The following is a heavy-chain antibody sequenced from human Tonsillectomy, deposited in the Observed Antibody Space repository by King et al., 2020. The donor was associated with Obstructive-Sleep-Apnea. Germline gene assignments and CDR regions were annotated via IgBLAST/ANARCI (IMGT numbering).Heavy chain of an antibody. D-gene: IGHD5-18*01. Sequence: VQLVESGGGLVQPGGSLRLSGAASGFTFSSYSLNWVRQAPGKGLEWGSYIISRMDAIYYADSVKGRFTISRDNAKNSLVLQMNSLRGEDTAVYYWARDSRYSCDYWGQGTLVTVSS. CDR3: ARDSRYSCDY. J-gene: IGHJ4*02. V-gene: IGHV3-48*04. CDR1: GFTFSSYS. CDR2: IISRMDAI.